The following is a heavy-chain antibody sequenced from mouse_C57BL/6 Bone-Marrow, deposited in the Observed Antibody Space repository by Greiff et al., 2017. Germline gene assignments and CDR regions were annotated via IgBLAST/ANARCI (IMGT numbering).Heavy chain of an antibody. V-gene: IGHV1-20*01. CDR1: GYSFTGYF. CDR3: ARDGYYGSSKGYFDV. Sequence: VQLQQSGPELVKPGDSVKISCKASGYSFTGYFMNWVMQSHGKSLEWIGRINPYNGDTFYNQKFKVKATLTVDKSSSTAHMELRSLTSEDSAVYCCARDGYYGSSKGYFDVWGTGTTVTVSS. J-gene: IGHJ1*03. D-gene: IGHD1-1*01. CDR2: INPYNGDT.